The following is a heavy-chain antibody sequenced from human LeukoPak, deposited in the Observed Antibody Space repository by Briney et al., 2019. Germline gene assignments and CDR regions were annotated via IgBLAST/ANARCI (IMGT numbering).Heavy chain of an antibody. CDR1: GFTFSSYW. V-gene: IGHV3-7*01. D-gene: IGHD5-18*01. Sequence: GGSLRLACAASGFTFSSYWMSWVRQAPGKGLEWVANIKQDGSEKYYVDSVKGRFTISRDNAKNSLYLQMNSLRAEDTAVYYCARDKGAADTAMVFGGQGTLVPVSS. J-gene: IGHJ4*02. CDR3: ARDKGAADTAMVF. CDR2: IKQDGSEK.